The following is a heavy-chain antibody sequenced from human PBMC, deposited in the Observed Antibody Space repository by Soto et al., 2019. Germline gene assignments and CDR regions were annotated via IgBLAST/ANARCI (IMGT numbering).Heavy chain of an antibody. J-gene: IGHJ5*02. V-gene: IGHV5-51*03. CDR1: GYSFTSYW. CDR2: IYPGDSDT. CDR3: ARRGRRHYLGFDP. D-gene: IGHD3-10*01. Sequence: GESLKISCKGSGYSFTSYWIGWVRQMPGKGLEWMGIIYPGDSDTRYSPSFQGQVTISADKSISTAYLQWSSLKASDTAMYYWARRGRRHYLGFDPWGQGTLVTVSS.